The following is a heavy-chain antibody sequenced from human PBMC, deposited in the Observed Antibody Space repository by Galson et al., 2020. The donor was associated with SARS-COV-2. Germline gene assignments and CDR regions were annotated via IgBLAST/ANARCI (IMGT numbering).Heavy chain of an antibody. CDR3: ARNYYDSSGLYGLDV. D-gene: IGHD3-22*01. Sequence: SETLSLTCTVSGGSISSSSYYWGWIRQPPGQGLEWIGSIYYSGSTYYNPSLKSRVTISVDTSKNQFSLKLSSVTAADTAVYYCARNYYDSSGLYGLDVWGQGTTVTVSS. CDR2: IYYSGST. V-gene: IGHV4-39*07. J-gene: IGHJ6*02. CDR1: GGSISSSSYY.